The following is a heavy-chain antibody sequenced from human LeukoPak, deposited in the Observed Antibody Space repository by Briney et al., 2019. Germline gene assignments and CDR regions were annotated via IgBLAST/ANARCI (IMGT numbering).Heavy chain of an antibody. CDR1: GGSISSYY. CDR3: ARGATGRWLQYYYFDY. J-gene: IGHJ4*02. CDR2: IYYSGST. V-gene: IGHV4-59*01. Sequence: SETLSLTCTVSGGSISSYYWSWIRQPPGKGLEWIGYIYYSGSTNYNPSLKSRVTISVDTSKNQFSLKLSSVTAADTAVYYCARGATGRWLQYYYFDYWGQGTLVTVSS. D-gene: IGHD5-24*01.